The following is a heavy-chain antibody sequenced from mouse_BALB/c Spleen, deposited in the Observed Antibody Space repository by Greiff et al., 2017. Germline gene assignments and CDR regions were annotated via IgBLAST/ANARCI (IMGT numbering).Heavy chain of an antibody. V-gene: IGHV1-7*01. CDR2: INPSTGYT. J-gene: IGHJ3*01. CDR1: GYTFTSYW. D-gene: IGHD2-14*01. Sequence: VQVVESGAELAKPGASVKMSCKASGYTFTSYWMHWVKQRPGQGLEWIGYINPSTGYTEYNQKFKDKATLTADKSSSTAYMQLSSLTSEDSAVYYCARSYRYGFAYWGQGTLVTVSA. CDR3: ARSYRYGFAY.